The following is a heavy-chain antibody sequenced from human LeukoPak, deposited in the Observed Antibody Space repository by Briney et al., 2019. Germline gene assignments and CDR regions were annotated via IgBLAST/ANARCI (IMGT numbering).Heavy chain of an antibody. V-gene: IGHV3-30*18. CDR3: AKGGYCSATRCYVGKGMDD. CDR1: GFTFDTYG. CDR2: ISHDGVDK. Sequence: GGSLRLSCAASGFTFDTYGMHWVRQAPGKGLEWEAVISHDGVDKYYADSVKGRFTISRDNSKNTVSLQVNSLRAEDTAAYYCAKGGYCSATRCYVGKGMDDWGQGTLVTVSS. D-gene: IGHD2-2*01. J-gene: IGHJ4*02.